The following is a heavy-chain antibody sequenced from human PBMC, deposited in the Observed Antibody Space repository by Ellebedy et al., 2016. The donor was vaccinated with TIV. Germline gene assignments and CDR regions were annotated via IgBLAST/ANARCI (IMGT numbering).Heavy chain of an antibody. CDR3: ARDTVQVPDGDVFDM. V-gene: IGHV3-21*01. Sequence: GESLKISCAASGFTFSDYWMSWVRQAPGKGLEWVSAITGSGDYTYFADSVKGRFTISRDNARNSVYLQMNSLRVDDTAIYYCARDTVQVPDGDVFDMWGQGTMVTVSS. D-gene: IGHD2-2*01. CDR2: ITGSGDYT. CDR1: GFTFSDYW. J-gene: IGHJ3*02.